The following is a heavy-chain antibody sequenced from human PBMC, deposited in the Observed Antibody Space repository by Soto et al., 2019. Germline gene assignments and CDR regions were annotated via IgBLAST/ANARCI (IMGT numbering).Heavy chain of an antibody. J-gene: IGHJ3*02. Sequence: ASVKVSFKASGYTFTSYYMHWVRQAPGQGLEWMGIINPSGGSTSYAQKFQGRVTMTRDTSTSTVYMELSSLRSEDTAVYYCARCSGGSCYSESAFDIWGQGTMVTVSS. D-gene: IGHD2-15*01. CDR3: ARCSGGSCYSESAFDI. V-gene: IGHV1-46*01. CDR1: GYTFTSYY. CDR2: INPSGGST.